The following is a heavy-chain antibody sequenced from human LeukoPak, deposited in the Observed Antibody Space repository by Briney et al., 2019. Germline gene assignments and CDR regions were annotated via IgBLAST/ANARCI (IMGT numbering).Heavy chain of an antibody. CDR1: GYTFTGYY. V-gene: IGHV1-2*06. CDR2: INPNSGGT. D-gene: IGHD3-22*01. CDR3: ARDYDSGWSIHNWFDP. Sequence: VASVKVSCKASGYTFTGYYMHWVRQAPGQGLEWMGRINPNSGGTNYAQKFQGRVTMTRDTSISTAYMELSRLRSDDTAAYYCARDYDSGWSIHNWFDPWGQGTLVTVSS. J-gene: IGHJ5*02.